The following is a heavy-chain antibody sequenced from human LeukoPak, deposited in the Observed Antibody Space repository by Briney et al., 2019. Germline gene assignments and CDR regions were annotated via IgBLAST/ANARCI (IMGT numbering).Heavy chain of an antibody. CDR2: LTGSGDRP. CDR1: GFTLSNYA. J-gene: IGHJ4*02. CDR3: AKDVSENYNVWGSYRSDY. D-gene: IGHD3-16*02. V-gene: IGHV3-23*01. Sequence: PGGSLRLSCAASGFTLSNYAMSWVRQAPGKGLEWVSSLTGSGDRPYYADSVKGRFTVSRDNSRNTLYLQMNSLTVEDTALYSRAKDVSENYNVWGSYRSDYWGQGTLVTVSS.